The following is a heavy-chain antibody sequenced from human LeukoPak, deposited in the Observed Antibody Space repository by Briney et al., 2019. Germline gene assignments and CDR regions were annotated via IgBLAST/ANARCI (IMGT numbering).Heavy chain of an antibody. J-gene: IGHJ4*02. CDR1: GHFITAYY. CDR3: ASNTGTVFDY. D-gene: IGHD7-27*01. CDR2: VYYTGST. V-gene: IGHV4-59*01. Sequence: PSETLSLTCTVSGHFITAYYWSWIRQPPGKGLEWIGYVYYTGSTEYNPSLRSRVTISLDLSKHQFSLNLTSVTAADTAVYHCASNTGTVFDYWGQGALVTVSS.